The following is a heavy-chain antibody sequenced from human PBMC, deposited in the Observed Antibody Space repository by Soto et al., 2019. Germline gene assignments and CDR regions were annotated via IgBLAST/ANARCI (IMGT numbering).Heavy chain of an antibody. CDR1: GFTFSSYG. D-gene: IGHD1-7*01. Sequence: QVQLVESGGGVVQPGRSLRLSCAASGFTFSSYGMHWVRQAPGKGLEWVAVISYDGSNKYYADSVKGRFTISRDNSKNTLYLQVNSLRAEDTAVYYWAAEGITGTKSAFDIWGQVTIVTVSS. V-gene: IGHV3-30*03. CDR3: AAEGITGTKSAFDI. CDR2: ISYDGSNK. J-gene: IGHJ3*02.